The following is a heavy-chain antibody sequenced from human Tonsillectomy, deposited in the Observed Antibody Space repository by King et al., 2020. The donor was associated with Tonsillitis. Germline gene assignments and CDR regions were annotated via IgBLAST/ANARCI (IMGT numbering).Heavy chain of an antibody. CDR1: GFTFDDYA. CDR2: ISWDCGSI. D-gene: IGHD2-21*02. J-gene: IGHJ3*02. Sequence: VQLVESGGGLVQPGRSLRLSCAASGFTFDDYAMNWVRQAPVNGLEGVSGISWDCGSIVYADSVKGRFTISRDNAKNSLYLQMNSLRAEDTALYYCAKGMRMTAMGDLDAFDIWGQGTMVTVSS. CDR3: AKGMRMTAMGDLDAFDI. V-gene: IGHV3-9*01.